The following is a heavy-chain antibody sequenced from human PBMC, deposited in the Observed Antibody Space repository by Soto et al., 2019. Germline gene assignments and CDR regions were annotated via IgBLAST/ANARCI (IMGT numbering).Heavy chain of an antibody. Sequence: QVQLVQSGAEVKKPGSSVKVSCKASGGTFSSYAISWVRLAPGQGLEWMGGLLPIFGTANYAQKFQGRVTISADDTTSAAYPELSSRRTEDTAVYYCARARDATLSGSELPAFDIWGQGTMVTVSS. V-gene: IGHV1-69*01. D-gene: IGHD1-26*01. J-gene: IGHJ3*02. CDR3: ARARDATLSGSELPAFDI. CDR2: LLPIFGTA. CDR1: GGTFSSYA.